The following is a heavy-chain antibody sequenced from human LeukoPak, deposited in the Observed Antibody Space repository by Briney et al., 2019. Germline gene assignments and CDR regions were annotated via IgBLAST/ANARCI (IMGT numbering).Heavy chain of an antibody. D-gene: IGHD3-10*01. CDR3: ARCMVRGPFPHDY. J-gene: IGHJ4*02. CDR1: GFTVSSNY. CDR2: IYSGGST. Sequence: PGGSLRLSCAASGFTVSSNYMSWVRQAPGKGLEWVSVIYSGGSTYYADSVKGRFTISRDNSKNTLYLQMNSLRAEDTAVYYCARCMVRGPFPHDYWGQGTLVTVSS. V-gene: IGHV3-53*01.